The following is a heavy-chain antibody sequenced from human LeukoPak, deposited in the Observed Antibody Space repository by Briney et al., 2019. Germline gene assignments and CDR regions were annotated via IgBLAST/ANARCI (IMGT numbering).Heavy chain of an antibody. Sequence: PSETLSLTCTVSGGSISSSSYYWGWIRQSPGKGLEWIGSIYYSGSTYYNPSLKSRVTISVDTSKNQFSLKLSSVAAADTAVYYCASGGDSSGWYVDYWGQGTLVTVSS. CDR1: GGSISSSSYY. D-gene: IGHD6-19*01. CDR3: ASGGDSSGWYVDY. V-gene: IGHV4-39*01. CDR2: IYYSGST. J-gene: IGHJ4*02.